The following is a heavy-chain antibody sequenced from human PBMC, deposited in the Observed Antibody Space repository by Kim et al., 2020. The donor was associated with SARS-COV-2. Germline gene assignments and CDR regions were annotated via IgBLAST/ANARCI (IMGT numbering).Heavy chain of an antibody. CDR1: GFTFSSYS. D-gene: IGHD6-13*01. V-gene: IGHV3-21*01. CDR3: ARVPQYSSSWYSAEFDY. CDR2: ISSSSSYI. J-gene: IGHJ4*02. Sequence: GGSLRLSCAASGFTFSSYSMNWVRQAPGKGLEWVSSISSSSSYIYYADSVKGRFTISRDNAKNSLYLQMNSLRAEDTAVYYCARVPQYSSSWYSAEFDYWGQGTLVTVSS.